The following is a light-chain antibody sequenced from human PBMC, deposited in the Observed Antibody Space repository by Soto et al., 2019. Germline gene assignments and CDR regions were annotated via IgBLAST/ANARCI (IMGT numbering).Light chain of an antibody. Sequence: QAVVTQEPSFSVSPGGTVTLTCALSSGSVSTNNYPSWYQQTPGQAPRALIYATNIRSSGVPDRFSGSFLGNKVALTITGAQADDESDYYCVLYMGSGIGVFGGGTKLTVL. CDR1: SGSVSTNNY. J-gene: IGLJ3*02. CDR2: ATN. CDR3: VLYMGSGIGV. V-gene: IGLV8-61*01.